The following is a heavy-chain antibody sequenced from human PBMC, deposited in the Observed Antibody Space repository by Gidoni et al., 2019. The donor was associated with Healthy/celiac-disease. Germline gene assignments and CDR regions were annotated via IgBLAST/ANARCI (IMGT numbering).Heavy chain of an antibody. D-gene: IGHD6-13*01. Sequence: QLQLQESGPGLVKPSETLSLTCTVSGGSIRSSSYSWGWIRQPPGKGLEWIGSIYYSGSTYYNPSLKSRVTISVDTSKNQFSLKLSSVTAADTAVYYCATQQQLATGRGFDPWGQGTLVTVSS. CDR3: ATQQQLATGRGFDP. CDR2: IYYSGST. V-gene: IGHV4-39*01. J-gene: IGHJ5*02. CDR1: GGSIRSSSYS.